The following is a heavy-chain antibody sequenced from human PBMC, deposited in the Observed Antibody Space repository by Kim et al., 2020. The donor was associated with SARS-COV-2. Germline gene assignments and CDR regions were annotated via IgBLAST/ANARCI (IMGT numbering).Heavy chain of an antibody. CDR3: ARGSDGGEMATIIGYFDY. J-gene: IGHJ4*02. Sequence: ASVKVSCKASGYTFTGYYMHWVRQAPGQGLEWMGWINPNSGGTNYAQKFQGRVTMTRDTSISTAYMELSRLRSDDTAVYYCARGSDGGEMATIIGYFDYWGQGTLVTVSS. V-gene: IGHV1-2*02. CDR1: GYTFTGYY. D-gene: IGHD5-12*01. CDR2: INPNSGGT.